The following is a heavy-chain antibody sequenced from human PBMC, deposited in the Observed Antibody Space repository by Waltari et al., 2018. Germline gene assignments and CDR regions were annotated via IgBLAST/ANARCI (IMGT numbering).Heavy chain of an antibody. CDR1: GGSFSGYY. Sequence: QVQLQQWGAGLLKPSEPLSLTCPVYGGSFSGYYRSWIRQPPGKGLEWIGEINHSGSTNYNPSLKSRVTISVDTSKNQFSLKLSSVTAADTAVYYCSIVSDQRDYYYGMDVWGQGTTVTVSS. CDR2: INHSGST. V-gene: IGHV4-34*01. J-gene: IGHJ6*02. D-gene: IGHD1-1*01. CDR3: SIVSDQRDYYYGMDV.